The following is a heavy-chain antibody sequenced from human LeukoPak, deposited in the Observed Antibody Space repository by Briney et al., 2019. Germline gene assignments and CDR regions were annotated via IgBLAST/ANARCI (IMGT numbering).Heavy chain of an antibody. V-gene: IGHV3-30*03. CDR3: AREIFNGFDI. J-gene: IGHJ3*02. CDR1: GFTFNTYS. CDR2: ISYDGSNK. Sequence: QPGGSLRLSCAASGFTFNTYSMNWVRQAPGKGLEWVAVISYDGSNKDYADSVKGRFTISRDNSKNTLYLQMNSLRVEDTAVYYCAREIFNGFDIWGQGTMVTVSS.